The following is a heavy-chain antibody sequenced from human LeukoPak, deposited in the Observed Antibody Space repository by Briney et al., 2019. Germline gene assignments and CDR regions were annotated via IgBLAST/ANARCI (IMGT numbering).Heavy chain of an antibody. V-gene: IGHV3-23*01. J-gene: IGHJ4*02. CDR3: AKTYYDFWSGYSHDDY. CDR1: GFTFSRYA. Sequence: GGSLRLSCAASGFTFSRYAMSWVRQAPGKGLEWVSSISGSGGSTYYADPVKGRFTISRDNSKNTLYLQMNSLRAEDTAVYYCAKTYYDFWSGYSHDDYWGQGTLVTVSS. CDR2: ISGSGGST. D-gene: IGHD3-3*01.